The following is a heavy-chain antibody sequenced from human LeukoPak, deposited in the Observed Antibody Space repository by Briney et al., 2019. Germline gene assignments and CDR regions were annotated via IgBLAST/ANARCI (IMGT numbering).Heavy chain of an antibody. Sequence: GGSLRLSCAASGFTFSSYSMNWVRQAPGKGLEWVSSISSSSSYIYYADSVKGRFTISRDNAKNSLYLQMNSLRAEDTAVYYCARELVAAAGIDYWGQGTLVTVSS. J-gene: IGHJ4*02. D-gene: IGHD2-15*01. CDR3: ARELVAAAGIDY. CDR1: GFTFSSYS. CDR2: ISSSSSYI. V-gene: IGHV3-21*01.